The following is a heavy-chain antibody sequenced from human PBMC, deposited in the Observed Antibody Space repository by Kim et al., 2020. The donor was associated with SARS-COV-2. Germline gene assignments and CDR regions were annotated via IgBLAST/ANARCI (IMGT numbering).Heavy chain of an antibody. CDR2: ISAYNGNT. Sequence: ASVKVSCKASGYTFTSYGISWVRQAPGQGLEWMGWISAYNGNTNYAQKLQGRVTMTTDTSTSTAYMELRSLRSDDTAVYYCARDLESGYDSGNWFDPWGQGTLVTVSS. D-gene: IGHD5-12*01. J-gene: IGHJ5*02. CDR1: GYTFTSYG. CDR3: ARDLESGYDSGNWFDP. V-gene: IGHV1-18*01.